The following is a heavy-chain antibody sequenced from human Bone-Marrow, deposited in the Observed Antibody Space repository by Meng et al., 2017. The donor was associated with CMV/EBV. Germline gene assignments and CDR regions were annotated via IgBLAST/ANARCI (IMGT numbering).Heavy chain of an antibody. CDR1: GYTFTSYG. V-gene: IGHV1-18*01. CDR3: ASWAGNTFDY. D-gene: IGHD2/OR15-2a*01. J-gene: IGHJ4*02. CDR2: INAYNGNT. Sequence: QVQLVQSGPEVKKPGASVKVSCKASGYTFTSYGISWVRQAPGQGLHWMAWINAYNGNTNYAQKFQGRVTITADESTSTAYMELSSLRSEDTAVYYCASWAGNTFDYWGQGTLVTVSS.